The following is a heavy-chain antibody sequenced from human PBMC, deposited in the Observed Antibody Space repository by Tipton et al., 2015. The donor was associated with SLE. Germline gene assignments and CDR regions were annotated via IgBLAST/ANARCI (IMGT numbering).Heavy chain of an antibody. V-gene: IGHV3-33*08. D-gene: IGHD6-13*01. J-gene: IGHJ4*02. CDR3: ARMKYSSSWNFDY. CDR2: IWYDGSNK. Sequence: QLVQSGGGLVQPGGSLRLSCAASGFTFSSYGMHWVRQAPGKGLEWVAVIWYDGSNKYYADSVKGRFTISRDNSKNTLYLQMNSLRAEDTAVYYCARMKYSSSWNFDYWGQGTLVTVSS. CDR1: GFTFSSYG.